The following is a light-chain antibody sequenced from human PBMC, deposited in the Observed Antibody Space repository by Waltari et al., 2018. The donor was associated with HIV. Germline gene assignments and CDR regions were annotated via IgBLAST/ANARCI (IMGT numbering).Light chain of an antibody. V-gene: IGLV2-8*01. CDR3: SSYAGSNNLV. Sequence: QSALPQPPSASGSPGQSVTISCTGTSSDVGPYDYVYWYQQHPGKAPKLMIYEVSKRPSGVPDRFSGSKSANTASLTVSGLQEDDEADYYCSSYAGSNNLVFGGGTKLTVL. J-gene: IGLJ3*02. CDR1: SSDVGPYDY. CDR2: EVS.